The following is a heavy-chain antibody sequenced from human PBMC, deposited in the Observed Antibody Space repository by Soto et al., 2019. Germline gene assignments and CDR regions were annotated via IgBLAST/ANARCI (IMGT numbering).Heavy chain of an antibody. CDR3: ARHEGNGNVWPLDY. CDR2: IHYSGST. J-gene: IGHJ4*02. CDR1: GDSIGTTHSY. Sequence: SETLSLTCTVSGDSIGTTHSYWAWIRQSPGKGLEWIGNIHYSGSTYYMPSLRSRVTLSVDTSKNQFSLRLTSVTAEDTAVYYCARHEGNGNVWPLDYWGQGILITVSS. V-gene: IGHV4-39*01. D-gene: IGHD2-8*01.